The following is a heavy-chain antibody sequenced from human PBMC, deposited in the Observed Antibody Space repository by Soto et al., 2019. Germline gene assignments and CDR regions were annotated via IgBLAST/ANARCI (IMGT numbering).Heavy chain of an antibody. CDR2: IIGSGGST. CDR3: AKGNTMVRGVIITAGLFDY. J-gene: IGHJ4*02. D-gene: IGHD3-10*01. Sequence: PGGSLRLSCAASGFTFNSYAMSWVRQAPGKGLEWVSTIIGSGGSTYYADSVKGRFSVSRDNSKNTLYLQMNSLRAEDTAVYYCAKGNTMVRGVIITAGLFDYWGQGTLVTVSS. CDR1: GFTFNSYA. V-gene: IGHV3-23*01.